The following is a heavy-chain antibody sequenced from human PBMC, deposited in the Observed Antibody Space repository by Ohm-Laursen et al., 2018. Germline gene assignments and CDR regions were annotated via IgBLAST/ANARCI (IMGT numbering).Heavy chain of an antibody. J-gene: IGHJ4*02. V-gene: IGHV4-59*08. Sequence: SQTLSLTCPVSGGSISSYYWSWIRQPPGKGLEWIGYVYYSGSTNYNPSLKSRVTISVDTSKNQFSLKVSSVTAADTAVYYCATMGSSIYWGQGTLVTVSS. CDR2: VYYSGST. CDR1: GGSISSYY. CDR3: ATMGSSIY. D-gene: IGHD1-26*01.